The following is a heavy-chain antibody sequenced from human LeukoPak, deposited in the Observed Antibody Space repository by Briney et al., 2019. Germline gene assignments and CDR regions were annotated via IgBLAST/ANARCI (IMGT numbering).Heavy chain of an antibody. V-gene: IGHV4-34*01. CDR2: INHSGSA. J-gene: IGHJ4*02. CDR3: ARGGWKMTTVTHPFDY. CDR1: GGSFSGYY. D-gene: IGHD4-17*01. Sequence: SETLSLTCAVYGGSFSGYYWSWIRLPPGKGLEWIGEINHSGSANYNPSLKSRVTISVDTSKNQFSLKLSSVTAADTAVYYCARGGWKMTTVTHPFDYWGQGTLVTVSS.